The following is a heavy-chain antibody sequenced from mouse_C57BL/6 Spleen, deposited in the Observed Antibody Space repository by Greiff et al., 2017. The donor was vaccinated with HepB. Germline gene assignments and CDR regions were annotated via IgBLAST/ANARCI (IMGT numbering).Heavy chain of an antibody. J-gene: IGHJ4*01. CDR3: ARWGNLYAMDY. Sequence: DVMLVESGGGLVKPGGSLKLSCAASGFTFSDYGMHWVRQAPEKGLEWVAYISSGSSTIYYADTVKGRFTISRDNAKNTLFLQMTSLRSEDTAMYYCARWGNLYAMDYWGQGTSVTVSS. CDR2: ISSGSSTI. V-gene: IGHV5-17*01. D-gene: IGHD2-1*01. CDR1: GFTFSDYG.